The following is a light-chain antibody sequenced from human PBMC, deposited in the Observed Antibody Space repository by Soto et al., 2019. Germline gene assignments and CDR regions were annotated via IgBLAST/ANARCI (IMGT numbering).Light chain of an antibody. CDR1: QSLSSSS. Sequence: SVLLQSPGTLSMSPGERATLSCRASQSLSSSSLAWYQQKPGQAPSLLIYDASNRATGIPARFSGRGFGTDFTLTISRLEPEDFALYYCQQYGDFRWTFGQGTKVDIK. V-gene: IGKV3-20*01. CDR3: QQYGDFRWT. CDR2: DAS. J-gene: IGKJ1*01.